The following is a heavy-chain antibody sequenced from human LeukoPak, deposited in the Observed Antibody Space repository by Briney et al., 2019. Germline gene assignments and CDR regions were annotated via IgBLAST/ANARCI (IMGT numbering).Heavy chain of an antibody. Sequence: GGSLRLSCAASGFTFSNYALTWVRQAPGKGLEWVSTISGSGDRTYYSDSVKGRFTISRDNSKNTLYLQMSTLRAEDTAVYYCAKDQGYSYYYLDYWGQGTLVTVSS. D-gene: IGHD5-18*01. V-gene: IGHV3-23*01. CDR2: ISGSGDRT. CDR3: AKDQGYSYYYLDY. J-gene: IGHJ4*02. CDR1: GFTFSNYA.